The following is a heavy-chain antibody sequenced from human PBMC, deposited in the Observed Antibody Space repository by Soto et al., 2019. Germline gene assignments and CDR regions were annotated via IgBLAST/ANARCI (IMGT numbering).Heavy chain of an antibody. Sequence: SVKVSCKASGGTFSSYAISWVRQAPGQGLEWMGGIIPIFGTANYAQKFQGRVTITADESTSTAYMELSSLSSEDTAVYYCARVITMVRGVIIPSNWFDPWGQGTLVTVSS. CDR2: IIPIFGTA. V-gene: IGHV1-69*13. CDR1: GGTFSSYA. J-gene: IGHJ5*02. D-gene: IGHD3-10*01. CDR3: ARVITMVRGVIIPSNWFDP.